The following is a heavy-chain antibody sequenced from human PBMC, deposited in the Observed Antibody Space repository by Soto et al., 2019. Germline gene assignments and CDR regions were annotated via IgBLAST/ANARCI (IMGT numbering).Heavy chain of an antibody. CDR3: AGYPSLIAVAGTGVNYYGMDV. V-gene: IGHV4-39*01. D-gene: IGHD6-19*01. CDR1: GGSISSSSYY. J-gene: IGHJ6*02. CDR2: IYYSGST. Sequence: SETLSLTCTVSGGSISSSSYYWGCIRQPPGKGLEWIGSIYYSGSTYYNPSLKSRVTISVDTSKNQFSLKLSSVTAADTAVYYCAGYPSLIAVAGTGVNYYGMDVWGQGTTVTVSS.